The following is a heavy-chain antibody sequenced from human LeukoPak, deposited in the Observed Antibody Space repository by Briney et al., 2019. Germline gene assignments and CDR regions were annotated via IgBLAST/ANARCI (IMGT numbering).Heavy chain of an antibody. CDR1: GYTFTNYG. CDR3: ARDRDTMVRGVIHY. J-gene: IGHJ4*02. Sequence: ASVKVSCKASGYTFTNYGITWVRQAPGQGLEWMGWINPNSGGTNYAQKFQGRVTMTRDTSISTAYMELSRLRSDDTAVYYCARDRDTMVRGVIHYWGQGTLVTVSS. V-gene: IGHV1-2*02. D-gene: IGHD3-10*01. CDR2: INPNSGGT.